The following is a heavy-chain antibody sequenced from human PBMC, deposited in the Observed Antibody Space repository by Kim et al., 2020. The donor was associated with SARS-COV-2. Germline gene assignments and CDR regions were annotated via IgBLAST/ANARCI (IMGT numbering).Heavy chain of an antibody. CDR2: IFYSGST. Sequence: SETLSLTCTVSSDSITAYYWSWIRQLPGKGLGWIGYIFYSGSTNYNPSLNSRVTISWDTSRNQFSLDLTSVTHADTAVYYCARSEGRASWHQFDYWGQG. J-gene: IGHJ4*02. CDR3: ARSEGRASWHQFDY. CDR1: SDSITAYY. V-gene: IGHV4-59*01.